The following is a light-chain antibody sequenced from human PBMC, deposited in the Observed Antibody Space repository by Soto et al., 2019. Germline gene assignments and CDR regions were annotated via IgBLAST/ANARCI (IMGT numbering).Light chain of an antibody. Sequence: QSVLTQPASVSGSPGQSITITCTGTSCDVGGYNYVSWYQQHPGKAPKLMIYDVSNRPSGVSNRFSGSKSGNTASLTISGLQAEDEADYYCSSYTSSSTLYVFGTGTQVTVL. CDR3: SSYTSSSTLYV. CDR2: DVS. J-gene: IGLJ1*01. V-gene: IGLV2-14*01. CDR1: SCDVGGYNY.